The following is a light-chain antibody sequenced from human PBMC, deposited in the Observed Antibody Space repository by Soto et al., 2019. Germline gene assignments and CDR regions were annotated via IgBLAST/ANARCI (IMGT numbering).Light chain of an antibody. CDR3: QQYDDWQT. J-gene: IGKJ1*01. CDR1: QGVSRN. CDR2: SAS. V-gene: IGKV3-15*01. Sequence: EIVLPHSSATLSVSPGERAPLSCRASQGVSRNLAWYQQKPGQAPRLLIYSASTRATGIPARFSGSASGTEFTLTISSLQSEDSAVYYCQQYDDWQTFGQGTKVDIK.